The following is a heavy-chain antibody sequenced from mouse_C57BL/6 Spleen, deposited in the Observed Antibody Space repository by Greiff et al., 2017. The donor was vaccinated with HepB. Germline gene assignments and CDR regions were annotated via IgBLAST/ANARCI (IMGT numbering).Heavy chain of an antibody. V-gene: IGHV5-9*01. CDR3: ARHFYYGNYPYYAMDY. CDR1: GFTFSSYT. Sequence: EVQLVESGGGLVKPGGSLKLSCAASGFTFSSYTMSWVRQTPEKRLEWVATISGGGGNTYYPDSVKGRFTISRDNAKNTLYLQMSSLRSEDTALYYCARHFYYGNYPYYAMDYWGQGTSVTVSS. CDR2: ISGGGGNT. J-gene: IGHJ4*01. D-gene: IGHD2-1*01.